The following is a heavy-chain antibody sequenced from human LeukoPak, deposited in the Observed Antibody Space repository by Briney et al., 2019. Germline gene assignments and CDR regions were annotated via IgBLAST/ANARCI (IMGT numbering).Heavy chain of an antibody. Sequence: ASVKVSCKASGYTFITYAMHWVRQAPGQRLEWMGWINAGNGNTKYSQKFQDRVTITRDTSASTAYMELSSLRSEDTAVYYCAKAELGYCSSTSCSHFDYWGQGTLVTVSS. V-gene: IGHV1-3*01. CDR1: GYTFITYA. D-gene: IGHD2-2*01. J-gene: IGHJ4*02. CDR3: AKAELGYCSSTSCSHFDY. CDR2: INAGNGNT.